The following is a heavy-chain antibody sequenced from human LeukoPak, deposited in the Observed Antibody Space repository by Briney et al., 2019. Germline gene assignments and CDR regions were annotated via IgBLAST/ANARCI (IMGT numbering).Heavy chain of an antibody. D-gene: IGHD2-15*01. V-gene: IGHV1-2*04. CDR3: ARDTRKYCSGGSCYSGNNWFDP. J-gene: IGHJ5*02. Sequence: ASVKVSCKASGYTFTGYYMHWVRQAPGQGLEWMGWINPNSGGTNYAQKFQGWVTMTRDTSISTAYMELSRLRSDDTAVYYCARDTRKYCSGGSCYSGNNWFDPWGQGTLVTVSS. CDR1: GYTFTGYY. CDR2: INPNSGGT.